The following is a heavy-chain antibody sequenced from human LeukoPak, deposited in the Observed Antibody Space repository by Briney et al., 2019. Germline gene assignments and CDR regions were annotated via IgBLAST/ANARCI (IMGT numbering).Heavy chain of an antibody. CDR3: ARGERYCSGGSCTYYFDY. CDR2: INHSGST. Sequence: SETLSLTCAVYGGSFSGYYWSWIRQPPGKGLEWIGEINHSGSTNYNPSLKSRVTISVDTSKNQFSLKLSSVTAADTAVYYCARGERYCSGGSCTYYFDYWGQGTLVTVSS. V-gene: IGHV4-34*01. CDR1: GGSFSGYY. D-gene: IGHD2-15*01. J-gene: IGHJ4*02.